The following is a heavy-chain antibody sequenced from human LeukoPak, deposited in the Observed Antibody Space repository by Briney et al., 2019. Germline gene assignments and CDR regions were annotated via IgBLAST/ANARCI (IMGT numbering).Heavy chain of an antibody. CDR2: IYPSGDT. D-gene: IGHD3-16*01. CDR3: ARELISSRAAFDT. J-gene: IGHJ3*02. V-gene: IGHV4-61*02. Sequence: SETLSLTCTVSGGSITSANYYWSWIRQPAGKGLEWIGRIYPSGDTNYNPSLKSRLTISIDTSKNQFSLKLTSVTAADTAVYYCARELISSRAAFDTWGQGTVVTVSS. CDR1: GGSITSANYY.